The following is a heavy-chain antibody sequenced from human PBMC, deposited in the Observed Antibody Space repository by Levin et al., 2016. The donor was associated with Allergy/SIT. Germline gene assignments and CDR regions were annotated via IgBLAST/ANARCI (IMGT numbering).Heavy chain of an antibody. CDR1: GFTFSSYA. J-gene: IGHJ4*02. CDR3: AKGAGGSGWYGFVDYFDY. V-gene: IGHV3-23*01. Sequence: GGSLRLSCAASGFTFSSYAMSWVRQAPGKGLEWVSAISGSGGSTYYADSVKGRFTISRDNSKNTLYLQMNSLRAEDTAVYYCAKGAGGSGWYGFVDYFDYWGQGTLVTVSS. D-gene: IGHD6-19*01. CDR2: ISGSGGST.